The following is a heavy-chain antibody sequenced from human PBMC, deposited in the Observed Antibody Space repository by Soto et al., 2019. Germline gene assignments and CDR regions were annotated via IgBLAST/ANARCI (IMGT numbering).Heavy chain of an antibody. Sequence: EVQLVESGGGLVKPGGSLRLSCVVSGFTFSSYSMNWVRQAPGKGLEWVSSISSGSNYTYYADSVNGRFTISRDNAKNSVCLQMNSLRAEDTALYYCARDFKESQYYYYCMDVWGKGTTVTVSS. V-gene: IGHV3-21*06. J-gene: IGHJ6*03. D-gene: IGHD3-10*01. CDR2: ISSGSNYT. CDR1: GFTFSSYS. CDR3: ARDFKESQYYYYCMDV.